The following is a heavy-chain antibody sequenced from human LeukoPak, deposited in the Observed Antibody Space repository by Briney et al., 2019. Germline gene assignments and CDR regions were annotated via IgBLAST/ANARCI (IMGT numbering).Heavy chain of an antibody. D-gene: IGHD3-10*01. Sequence: GGSLRLSCAASGFTFSSYGMHWVRQAPGKGLEWVAVISYDGSNKYYADSVKGRFTISRDNSKNTLYLQMNSLRAEDTAVYYCAKEGNDYGSGSDYWGQGTLVTVPS. J-gene: IGHJ4*02. CDR1: GFTFSSYG. CDR3: AKEGNDYGSGSDY. CDR2: ISYDGSNK. V-gene: IGHV3-30*18.